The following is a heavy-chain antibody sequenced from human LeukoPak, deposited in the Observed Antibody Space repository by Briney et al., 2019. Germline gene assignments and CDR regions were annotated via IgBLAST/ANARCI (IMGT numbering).Heavy chain of an antibody. CDR3: ATLDYGVTGGAFDI. D-gene: IGHD4-17*01. V-gene: IGHV1-24*01. CDR2: FDPEDGET. Sequence: ASVKVSCKVSGYTLTELSMHWVRQARGKGLEGMGGFDPEDGETIYAQKFQGRVTMTEDTSTDTAYMELSSLRSEDTAVYYCATLDYGVTGGAFDIWGQGTMVTVSS. J-gene: IGHJ3*02. CDR1: GYTLTELS.